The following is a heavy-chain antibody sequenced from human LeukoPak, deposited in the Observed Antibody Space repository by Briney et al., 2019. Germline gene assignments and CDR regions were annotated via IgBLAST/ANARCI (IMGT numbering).Heavy chain of an antibody. CDR1: GFTFSTDF. J-gene: IGHJ3*01. CDR3: VREDNSFNA. CDR2: ISGDETYT. D-gene: IGHD5-24*01. V-gene: IGHV3-74*01. Sequence: PGGSLRLSCVASGFTFSTDFMPWIRQPPGEGLMYVSQISGDETYTNYADSVKGRFTISRDNAKNTLYLQMNSLRAEDTAVYYCVREDNSFNAWGQGTLVTVSS.